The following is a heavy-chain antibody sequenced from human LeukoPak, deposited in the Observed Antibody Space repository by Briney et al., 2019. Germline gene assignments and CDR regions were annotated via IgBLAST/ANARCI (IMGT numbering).Heavy chain of an antibody. Sequence: ASVKVSCKASGYTFTGYYMHWVRRAPGQGLKWMGWISPNSGDRNYAQKFQGRVTMTRDTSISTAYMELSGLRSDDTAVYYCARDLTVQAAASIVYYFDYWGQGTLVTVSS. D-gene: IGHD6-13*01. CDR1: GYTFTGYY. CDR2: ISPNSGDR. J-gene: IGHJ4*02. CDR3: ARDLTVQAAASIVYYFDY. V-gene: IGHV1-2*02.